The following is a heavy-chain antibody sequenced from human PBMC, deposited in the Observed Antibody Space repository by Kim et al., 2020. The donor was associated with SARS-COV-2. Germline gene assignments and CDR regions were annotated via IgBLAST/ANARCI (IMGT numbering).Heavy chain of an antibody. J-gene: IGHJ6*01. CDR2: ISLYNGNT. CDR1: GDTSAISG. D-gene: IGHD2-15*01. CDR3: ARDVRYCSGGNCYSGDGMD. V-gene: IGHV1-18*01. Sequence: ASVKVSCKASGDTSAISGVSWVRQAPGQGLEWMGWISLYNGNTNYAHKFQDRVTMTTDTSTSTAYMELRSLKSDDTARYYCARDVRYCSGGNCYSGDGMD.